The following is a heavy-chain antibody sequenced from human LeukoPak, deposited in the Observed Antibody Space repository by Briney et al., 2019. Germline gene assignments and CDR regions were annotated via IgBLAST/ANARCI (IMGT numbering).Heavy chain of an antibody. Sequence: SETLSLTCTVSGGSISSYYWSWIRQPAGKGLEWIGRIYTSGSTNYNPSLKSRVTMSVDTSKNQFSLKLSSVTAADTAVYYCAIPYYDSSGYYYGDAFDIWGQGIMVTVSS. D-gene: IGHD3-22*01. V-gene: IGHV4-4*07. CDR3: AIPYYDSSGYYYGDAFDI. CDR2: IYTSGST. J-gene: IGHJ3*02. CDR1: GGSISSYY.